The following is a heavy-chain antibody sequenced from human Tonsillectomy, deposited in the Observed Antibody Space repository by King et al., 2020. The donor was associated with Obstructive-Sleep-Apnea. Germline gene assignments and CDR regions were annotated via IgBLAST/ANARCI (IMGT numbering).Heavy chain of an antibody. CDR2: IGTAGDT. V-gene: IGHV3-13*04. D-gene: IGHD5-18*01. Sequence: VQLVESGGGLVQPGGSLRLSCAASGFTFSSYDMHWVRQATGKGLEWVSAIGTAGDTYYPGSVKGRFTISRENAKNSLYLQMNSLRAGDTAVYYCARGGYSHGDWFDPWGQGTLVTVSS. CDR1: GFTFSSYD. CDR3: ARGGYSHGDWFDP. J-gene: IGHJ5*02.